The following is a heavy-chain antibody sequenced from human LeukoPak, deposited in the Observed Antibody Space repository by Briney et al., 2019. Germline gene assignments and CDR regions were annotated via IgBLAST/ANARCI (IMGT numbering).Heavy chain of an antibody. CDR1: GGSISPYY. V-gene: IGHV4-59*01. CDR2: IYYGGSA. J-gene: IGHJ6*03. D-gene: IGHD4-23*01. Sequence: SETLSLTCTVSGGSISPYYWSWIRQPPGMGLEWIGYIYYGGSANYNPSLKSRVTISVDTSKNQFSLRLSSVTAADTAVYYCARESATVVSYYYYYMGVWGKGTTVTVSS. CDR3: ARESATVVSYYYYYMGV.